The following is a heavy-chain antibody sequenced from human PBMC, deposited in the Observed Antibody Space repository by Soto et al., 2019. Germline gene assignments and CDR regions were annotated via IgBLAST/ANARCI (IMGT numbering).Heavy chain of an antibody. J-gene: IGHJ5*02. D-gene: IGHD4-17*01. Sequence: QVQLKESGPGLVKPSQTLSLTCTVSGASISSGAYYWSWIRQPPGKGLESIGYIYYSGNTYYNPSLKSRVTISVDTSKNQFSLKMSSVTAADTALYFCARLVTTVSTWWVDPWGQGTLVTVSS. V-gene: IGHV4-30-4*01. CDR1: GASISSGAYY. CDR3: ARLVTTVSTWWVDP. CDR2: IYYSGNT.